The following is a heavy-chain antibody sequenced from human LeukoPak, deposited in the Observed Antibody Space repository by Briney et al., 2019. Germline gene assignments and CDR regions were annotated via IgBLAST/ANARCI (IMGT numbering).Heavy chain of an antibody. CDR2: ITPFNGNT. D-gene: IGHD3-10*01. CDR3: AMNYYGSGSYYRTEYYYYYYMDV. J-gene: IGHJ6*03. V-gene: IGHV1-45*02. CDR1: GYTFTYRY. Sequence: ASVTVSCKASGYTFTYRYLHWVRQAPGQALEWMGWITPFNGNTNYAQKFQDRVTITRDRSMSTAYMELSSLRSEDTAMYYCAMNYYGSGSYYRTEYYYYYYMDVWGKGTTVTVSS.